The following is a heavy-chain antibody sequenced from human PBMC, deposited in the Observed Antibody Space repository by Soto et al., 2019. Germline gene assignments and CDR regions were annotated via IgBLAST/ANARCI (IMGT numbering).Heavy chain of an antibody. J-gene: IGHJ5*02. CDR3: AIDLKFGEPP. V-gene: IGHV3-23*01. Sequence: EVQLLESGGGLVQPGGSLRLSCAASGFTFSNYAMSWVRQAPGKGLEWVSAISGIGISTYYADSVKGLFTISRDNSKNTLYLQMNTLRAENTAMSHCAIDLKFGEPPWGQGTLVTVSS. CDR2: ISGIGIST. D-gene: IGHD3-16*01. CDR1: GFTFSNYA.